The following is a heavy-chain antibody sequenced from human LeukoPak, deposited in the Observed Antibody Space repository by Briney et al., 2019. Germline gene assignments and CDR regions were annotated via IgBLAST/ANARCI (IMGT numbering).Heavy chain of an antibody. J-gene: IGHJ6*03. CDR1: GGSISSYY. V-gene: IGHV4-59*01. D-gene: IGHD3-22*01. CDR3: ARGLYYYDSSGSDYYCYYYMDV. CDR2: IYYSGST. Sequence: PSETLSLTCTVSGGSISSYYWSWIRQPPGKGLEWIGYIYYSGSTNYNPSLKSRVTISVDTSKNQFSLKLSSVTAADTAVYYCARGLYYYDSSGSDYYCYYYMDVWGKGTTVTVSS.